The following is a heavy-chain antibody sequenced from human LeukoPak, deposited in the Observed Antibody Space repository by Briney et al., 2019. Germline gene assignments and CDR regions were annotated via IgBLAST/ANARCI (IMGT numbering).Heavy chain of an antibody. J-gene: IGHJ6*03. CDR3: ARDYSSSWYATLGYYYYYMDV. V-gene: IGHV4-30-4*08. CDR1: GGSNSSGDYY. D-gene: IGHD6-13*01. Sequence: SETLSLTCTVSGGSNSSGDYYWSWIRQPPGKGLEWIGYIYYSGSTYYNPSLKSRVTISVDTSKNQFSLKLSSVTAADTAVYYCARDYSSSWYATLGYYYYYMDVWGKGTTVTVSS. CDR2: IYYSGST.